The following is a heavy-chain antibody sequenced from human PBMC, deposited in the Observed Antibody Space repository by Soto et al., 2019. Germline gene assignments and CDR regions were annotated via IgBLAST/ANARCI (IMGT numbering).Heavy chain of an antibody. V-gene: IGHV4-31*03. J-gene: IGHJ6*02. D-gene: IGHD6-13*01. Sequence: QVQLQESGPGLVKPSQTLSLTCSVSGGSISSGAYYWTWIRQHPGKGLEWIGYIYYSGSTYYNPSLKSRVTISVDTSKNQFSRKLRSVTAADTAVYYCARDGRLVNYYCYGMDVWGQGTTVNVSS. CDR3: ARDGRLVNYYCYGMDV. CDR1: GGSISSGAYY. CDR2: IYYSGST.